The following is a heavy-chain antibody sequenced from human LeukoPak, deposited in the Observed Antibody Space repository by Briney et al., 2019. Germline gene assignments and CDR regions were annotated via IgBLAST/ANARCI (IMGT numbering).Heavy chain of an antibody. V-gene: IGHV1-24*01. CDR1: GYTLTELS. CDR2: FDPEDGET. D-gene: IGHD6-19*01. CDR3: ATVPGYSSGWNFDC. J-gene: IGHJ4*02. Sequence: ASVKVSCKVSGYTLTELSMHWVRQAPGKGLEWMGGFDPEDGETIYAQKFQGRVTMTEDTSTDTAYMELSSLRSEDTAVYYCATVPGYSSGWNFDCWGQGTLVTVSS.